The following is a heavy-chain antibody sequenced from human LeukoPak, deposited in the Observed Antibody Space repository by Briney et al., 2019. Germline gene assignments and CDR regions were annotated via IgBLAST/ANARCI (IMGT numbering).Heavy chain of an antibody. Sequence: GGSLRLSCAASGFTFSSYAMSWVRQAPGKGLEWVSAISGSGGSTYYADSVKGRFTISRDNAKNTLYLQMNSLRAEDTAVYYCARESYCSGGSCYSGRAFDIWGQGTMVTVSS. CDR1: GFTFSSYA. V-gene: IGHV3-23*01. CDR3: ARESYCSGGSCYSGRAFDI. D-gene: IGHD2-15*01. J-gene: IGHJ3*02. CDR2: ISGSGGST.